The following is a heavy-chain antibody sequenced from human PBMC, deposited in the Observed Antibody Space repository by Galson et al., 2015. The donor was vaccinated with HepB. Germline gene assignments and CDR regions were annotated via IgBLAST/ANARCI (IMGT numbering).Heavy chain of an antibody. CDR2: LDPSDSYT. V-gene: IGHV5-10-1*01. CDR3: ATSPKWFPGSYYNVFLEGGSGGNRMDV. J-gene: IGHJ6*02. CDR1: GYSFTSYW. Sequence: QSGAEVKKPGESLRISCKGSGYSFTSYWISWVRQMPGKGLEWMGRLDPSDSYTNYSPSFQGHVTISADKSISTAYLQWSSLKASDTAMYYCATSPKWFPGSYYNVFLEGGSGGNRMDVWGQGTTVTVSS. D-gene: IGHD3-10*01.